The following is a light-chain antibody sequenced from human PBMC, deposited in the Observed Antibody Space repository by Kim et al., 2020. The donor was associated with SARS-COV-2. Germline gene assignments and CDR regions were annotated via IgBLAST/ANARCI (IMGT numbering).Light chain of an antibody. CDR3: QQYYSALVT. V-gene: IGKV4-1*01. Sequence: DIVMAQSPDSLAVSLGERATINCKSSQSLLYNSNNKNYLAWYQQKPGQPPRLLIYWASTRESGVPDRFSGSGSGTDFTPTISSLHTEDVAVYYCQQYYSALVTFGGGTKVDIK. CDR1: QSLLYNSNNKNY. CDR2: WAS. J-gene: IGKJ4*01.